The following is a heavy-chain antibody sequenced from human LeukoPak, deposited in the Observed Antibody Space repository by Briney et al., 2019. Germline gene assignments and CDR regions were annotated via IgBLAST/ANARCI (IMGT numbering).Heavy chain of an antibody. Sequence: PGGSLRLSCAASGFTFSSYGMHSVRQAPGKGLEWVAVISYDGSNKYYADSVKGRFTISRDNSKNTLYLQMNSLRAEDTAVYYCAKIGIEGAGFDYWGQGTLVTVSS. CDR1: GFTFSSYG. V-gene: IGHV3-30*18. J-gene: IGHJ4*02. CDR3: AKIGIEGAGFDY. D-gene: IGHD1-26*01. CDR2: ISYDGSNK.